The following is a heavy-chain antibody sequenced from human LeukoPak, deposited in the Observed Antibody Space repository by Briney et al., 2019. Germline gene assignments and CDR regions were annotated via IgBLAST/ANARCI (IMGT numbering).Heavy chain of an antibody. V-gene: IGHV7-4-1*02. J-gene: IGHJ4*02. CDR1: GYTFTSYA. CDR2: TNTNTGNP. D-gene: IGHD3-3*01. CDR3: ARDRAVTIFGVVDAPDY. Sequence: ASVKVTCKASGYTFTSYAMNWVRQAPGQGLEWMGWTNTNTGNPTYAQGFTGRFVFSLDTSVSTAYLQISSLKAEDTAVYYCARDRAVTIFGVVDAPDYWGQGTLVTVSS.